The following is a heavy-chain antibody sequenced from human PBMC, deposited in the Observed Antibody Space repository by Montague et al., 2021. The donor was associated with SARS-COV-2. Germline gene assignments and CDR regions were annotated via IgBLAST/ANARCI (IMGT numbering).Heavy chain of an antibody. CDR1: GGSISSYY. V-gene: IGHV4-4*07. J-gene: IGHJ4*02. Sequence: SETLSLTCTVSGGSISSYYWTWIRQPAGKGLEWIGRIYSSGTTRYNGSLKSRVTLSVDTSANQFSLRVNSVTAADTAAYYCASSGGKFGEAYDYWGQGILVNVCS. CDR2: IYSSGTT. D-gene: IGHD3-10*01. CDR3: ASSGGKFGEAYDY.